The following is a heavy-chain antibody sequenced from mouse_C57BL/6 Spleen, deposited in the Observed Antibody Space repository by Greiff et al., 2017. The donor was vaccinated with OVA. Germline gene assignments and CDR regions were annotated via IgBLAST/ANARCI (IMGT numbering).Heavy chain of an antibody. CDR3: ARYPDEGAMDY. V-gene: IGHV7-3*01. CDR1: GFTFTDYY. J-gene: IGHJ4*01. Sequence: EVQVVESGGGLVQPGGSLSLSCAASGFTFTDYYMSWVRQPPGKALEWLGFIRIKANGYTTEYSASVKGRFTISRDNSQSILYLQMNALRAEDSATYYCARYPDEGAMDYWGQGTSVTVSS. CDR2: IRIKANGYTT.